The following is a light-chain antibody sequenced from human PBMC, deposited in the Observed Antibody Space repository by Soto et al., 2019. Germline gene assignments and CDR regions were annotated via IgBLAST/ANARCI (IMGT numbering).Light chain of an antibody. J-gene: IGKJ3*01. CDR3: QQYDNLPPFT. Sequence: DIQMTQSPSSLSASVGDRVTVTCQASQDIGNELNWYQQKPGKAPKLLIYDASNLETAVPSRFSGSGSWTDFTFTISSRQPEDIATYYCQQYDNLPPFTFGPGTKVDIK. CDR2: DAS. CDR1: QDIGNE. V-gene: IGKV1-33*01.